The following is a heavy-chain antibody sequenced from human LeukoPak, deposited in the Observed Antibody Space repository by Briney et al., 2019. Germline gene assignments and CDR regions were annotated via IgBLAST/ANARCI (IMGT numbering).Heavy chain of an antibody. CDR2: INHSGRT. J-gene: IGHJ5*02. CDR3: ARRKRSGCSSTSCLLNWFDP. CDR1: GGSFSGYY. Sequence: SETLSLTCAVYGGSFSGYYWSWLRQPPGKGLEWIGEINHSGRTTYNPSLKSRVTISVDTSKNQFSLKLSSVTAADTAVYYCARRKRSGCSSTSCLLNWFDPWGQGTLVTVSS. D-gene: IGHD2-2*01. V-gene: IGHV4-34*01.